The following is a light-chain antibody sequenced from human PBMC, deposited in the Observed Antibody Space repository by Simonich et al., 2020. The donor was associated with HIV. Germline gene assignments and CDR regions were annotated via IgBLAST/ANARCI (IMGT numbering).Light chain of an antibody. CDR1: QSISSN. J-gene: IGKJ4*01. CDR3: QQYNDWPLT. CDR2: GAS. V-gene: IGKV3-15*01. Sequence: EIVMTQSPATLSVSPGERATLSCRASQSISSNLAWYQQKPGQAPRLLIYGASTRAPGIPARLSGSGSGTEFTLAISSLQSEDFAVYYCQQYNDWPLTFGGGTKVDIK.